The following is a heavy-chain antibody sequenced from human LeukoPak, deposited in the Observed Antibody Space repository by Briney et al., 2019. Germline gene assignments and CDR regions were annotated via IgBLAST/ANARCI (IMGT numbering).Heavy chain of an antibody. Sequence: GGSLRLSCAASGFTFSSYAMSWVRQAPGKGLEWVSAISGSGGSTYYADSVKGRFTISRDNSMNTLYLQMNSLRAEDTAVYYCAKSGEGSSWYLYYYYGMDVWGQGTTVTVSS. J-gene: IGHJ6*02. CDR1: GFTFSSYA. D-gene: IGHD6-13*01. CDR2: ISGSGGST. CDR3: AKSGEGSSWYLYYYYGMDV. V-gene: IGHV3-23*01.